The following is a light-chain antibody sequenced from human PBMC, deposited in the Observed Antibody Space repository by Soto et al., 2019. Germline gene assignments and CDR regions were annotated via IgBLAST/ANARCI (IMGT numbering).Light chain of an antibody. J-gene: IGKJ1*01. V-gene: IGKV3-11*01. CDR1: QSVSSY. CDR2: DAS. Sequence: ETVLTQSPATLSLSPGERATLSCRASQSVSSYLAWYQQKPGQAPRLLIYDASNRATGIPARFSGSGSGTDFTLTISSLEPEDFAVYYCQQRSNWPPTFGQGTRWIS. CDR3: QQRSNWPPT.